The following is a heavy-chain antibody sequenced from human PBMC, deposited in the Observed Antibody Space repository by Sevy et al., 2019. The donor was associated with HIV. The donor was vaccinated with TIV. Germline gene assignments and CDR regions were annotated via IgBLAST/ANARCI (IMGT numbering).Heavy chain of an antibody. D-gene: IGHD5-18*01. Sequence: GGSLRLSCVASGFTFSDSWMTWVRQAPGKGLERIAFINEDGSRLGYVDSVRGRFTISRENTKNSLYVQMNSLRAEDTAVYFCARDRAYSALDYWGQGTLVTVSS. CDR3: ARDRAYSALDY. CDR1: GFTFSDSW. V-gene: IGHV3-7*01. CDR2: INEDGSRL. J-gene: IGHJ4*02.